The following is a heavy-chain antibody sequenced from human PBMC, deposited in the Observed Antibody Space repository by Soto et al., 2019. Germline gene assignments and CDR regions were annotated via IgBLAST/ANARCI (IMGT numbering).Heavy chain of an antibody. V-gene: IGHV1-69*12. D-gene: IGHD2-15*01. CDR1: GGTFSSYA. CDR2: IIPIFGTA. J-gene: IGHJ4*02. Sequence: QVQLVQSGAEVKKPGSSVKVSCKASGGTFSSYAISWVRQAPGQGLEWMGGIIPIFGTANYAQKFQGRVTITADESTSTADMELSSLRSEDTAVYYCALGGYCSGGSCYPEGYWGQGTLVTVSS. CDR3: ALGGYCSGGSCYPEGY.